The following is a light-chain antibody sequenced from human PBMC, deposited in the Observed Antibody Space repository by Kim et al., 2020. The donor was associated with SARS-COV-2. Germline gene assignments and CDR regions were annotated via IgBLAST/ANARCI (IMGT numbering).Light chain of an antibody. Sequence: QSALTQPASVSGSPGQSITISCTGTSSDVGGYKYVSWYQQHPGKAPKLMIYDVSRRPSGVSNRFSGSKSGNTASLTISGLQAEDEADYYCTSYISSSTRVFGGGTQLTVL. J-gene: IGLJ3*02. CDR2: DVS. CDR1: SSDVGGYKY. V-gene: IGLV2-14*03. CDR3: TSYISSSTRV.